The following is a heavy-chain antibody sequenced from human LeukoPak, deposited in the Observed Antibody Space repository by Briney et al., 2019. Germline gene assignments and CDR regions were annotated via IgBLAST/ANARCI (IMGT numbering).Heavy chain of an antibody. Sequence: QPGGSLRLSCAASGFTFSRYEMNWVRQAPGKGLEWVAVISYDGSNKYYADSVKGRFTISRDNSKNTLYLQMNSLRAEDTAVYYCAKDGSSSWYYFDYWGQGTLVTVSS. CDR3: AKDGSSSWYYFDY. CDR1: GFTFSRYE. V-gene: IGHV3-30*18. D-gene: IGHD6-13*01. J-gene: IGHJ4*02. CDR2: ISYDGSNK.